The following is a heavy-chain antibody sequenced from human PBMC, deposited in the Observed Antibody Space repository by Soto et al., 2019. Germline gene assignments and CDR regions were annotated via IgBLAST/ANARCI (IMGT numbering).Heavy chain of an antibody. Sequence: QVQMVQSGAEVKKPGSSVKVSCKASGGTFSSYAVRWVRQAPGQGLEWMGGIIPIFGTANYAQKFQGRVTITADESTSTAYMELTSLRSEDTAVYYCARDSVDTAMIYYYYAMDVCGQGTTVTVSS. J-gene: IGHJ6*02. CDR1: GGTFSSYA. CDR3: ARDSVDTAMIYYYYAMDV. D-gene: IGHD5-18*01. V-gene: IGHV1-69*01. CDR2: IIPIFGTA.